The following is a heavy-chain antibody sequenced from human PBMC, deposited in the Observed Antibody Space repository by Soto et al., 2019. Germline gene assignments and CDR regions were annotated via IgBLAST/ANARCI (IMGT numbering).Heavy chain of an antibody. CDR1: GDSFTSYW. CDR3: ASGLSDSSGYYASWRYYGMEV. V-gene: IGHV5-51*01. J-gene: IGHJ6*02. D-gene: IGHD3-22*01. Sequence: PGESLKISCKGSGDSFTSYWIGCVRQMRGKGLEWLGLIYPGDSDTRYSSSFQCQVTISADKSISAAYLQWSSLKASDTAMYYCASGLSDSSGYYASWRYYGMEVWAQGTTVTLSS. CDR2: IYPGDSDT.